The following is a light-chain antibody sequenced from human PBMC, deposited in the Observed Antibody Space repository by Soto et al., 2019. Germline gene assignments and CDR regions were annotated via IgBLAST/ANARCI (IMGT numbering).Light chain of an antibody. CDR1: QSSSVW. Sequence: DIQMTQAPSTLSASVGDRVTIAFRASQSSSVWLAWYQQKAGKAPNLLIYKASRLESGVPSRFSGSGSGTEFSLTISSLQTDDFATYYCQQYNSFPTFGQGTKVDIK. V-gene: IGKV1-5*03. J-gene: IGKJ1*01. CDR3: QQYNSFPT. CDR2: KAS.